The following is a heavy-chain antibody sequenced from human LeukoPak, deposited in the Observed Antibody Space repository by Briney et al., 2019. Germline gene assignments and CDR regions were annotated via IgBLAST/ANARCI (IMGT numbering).Heavy chain of an antibody. CDR3: ARDSPALRWLQPSSGFDP. V-gene: IGHV3-23*01. D-gene: IGHD5-24*01. CDR2: ISGSGGST. J-gene: IGHJ5*02. CDR1: GFTFSSYA. Sequence: GGSLRLSCAASGFTFSSYAMSWVRQAPGRGLEWVSAISGSGGSTYYADSVKGRFTISRDNSKNTLYLQMNSLRAADTAVYYCARDSPALRWLQPSSGFDPWGQGTLVTVSS.